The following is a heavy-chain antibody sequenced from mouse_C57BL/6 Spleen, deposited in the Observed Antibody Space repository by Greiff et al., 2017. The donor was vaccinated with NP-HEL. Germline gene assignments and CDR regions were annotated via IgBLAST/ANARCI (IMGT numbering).Heavy chain of an antibody. CDR2: ISSGSSTI. J-gene: IGHJ4*01. CDR3: ARRDDYDNYYAMDY. Sequence: EVMLVESGGGLVKPGGSLKLSCAASGFTFSDYGMHWVRQAPEKGLEWVAYISSGSSTIYYADTVKGRFTISRDTAKNTLFLQMTSLRSEDTAMYYCARRDDYDNYYAMDYWGQGTSVTVSS. V-gene: IGHV5-17*01. D-gene: IGHD2-4*01. CDR1: GFTFSDYG.